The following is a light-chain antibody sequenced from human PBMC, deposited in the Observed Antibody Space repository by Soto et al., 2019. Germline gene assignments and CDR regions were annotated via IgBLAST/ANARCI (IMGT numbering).Light chain of an antibody. CDR2: GAS. CDR3: QQYNNRPRT. Sequence: ERVMTQSPVTLSVSPGERATLSCRASQSVSSNLAWYQQKPGQAPRLLIYGASTRATGIPARFSGSGSGTEFTLTISSLQSEDFAVYYCQQYNNRPRTFGQGTKVEIK. V-gene: IGKV3-15*01. CDR1: QSVSSN. J-gene: IGKJ1*01.